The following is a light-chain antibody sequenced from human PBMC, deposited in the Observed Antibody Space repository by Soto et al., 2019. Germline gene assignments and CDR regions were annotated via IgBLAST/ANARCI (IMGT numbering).Light chain of an antibody. V-gene: IGKV3-11*01. CDR1: QSVSSY. CDR3: QQRSNWPLT. CDR2: DAS. Sequence: EIVLTQSLATLSLPPGERATLSCSASQSVSSYLAWYQQKPGQAPMLLIYDASNRATGIPARFSGSGSGTDFTLTISSLEPEDFAVYYCQQRSNWPLTFGPGTKVDIK. J-gene: IGKJ3*01.